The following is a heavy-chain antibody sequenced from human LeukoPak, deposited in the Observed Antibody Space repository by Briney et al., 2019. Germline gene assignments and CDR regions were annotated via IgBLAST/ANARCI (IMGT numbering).Heavy chain of an antibody. CDR3: ARDRPDDYSSSSFDY. J-gene: IGHJ4*02. D-gene: IGHD6-6*01. Sequence: SETLSLTCTVSGGSISSYYWSWIRQPPGKGLEWIGYIYYSGSTNYNPSLKSRVTISVDTSKNQFSLKLSSVTAADTAVYYCARDRPDDYSSSSFDYWGQGTLVTVSS. V-gene: IGHV4-59*01. CDR2: IYYSGST. CDR1: GGSISSYY.